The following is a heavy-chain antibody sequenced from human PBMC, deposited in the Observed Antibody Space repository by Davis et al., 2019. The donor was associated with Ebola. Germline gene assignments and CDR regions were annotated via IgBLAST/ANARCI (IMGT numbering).Heavy chain of an antibody. Sequence: AASVKVSCKASGYTFTSYGISWVRQAPGQGLEWMGGIIPIFGTANYAQKFQGRVTITADESTSTAYMELSSLRSEDTAVYYCARSLLLWFGELLSADYYGMDVWGKGTTVTVSS. CDR2: IIPIFGTA. D-gene: IGHD3-10*01. CDR3: ARSLLLWFGELLSADYYGMDV. J-gene: IGHJ6*04. V-gene: IGHV1-69*13. CDR1: GYTFTSYG.